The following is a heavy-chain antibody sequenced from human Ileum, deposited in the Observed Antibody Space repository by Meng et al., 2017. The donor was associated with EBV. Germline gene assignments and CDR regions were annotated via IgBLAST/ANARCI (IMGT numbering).Heavy chain of an antibody. V-gene: IGHV6-1*01. CDR2: TYYRSKWYN. CDR3: ARDSSSSAYSPFDY. Sequence: PVLVEPSSTLARTWAIAGGSASSNSAAWNWIRQSPSRGLEWLGRTYYRSKWYNDYAVSVKSRITINPDTAKNQFSLQLNSVTPEDAAVYDCARDSSSSAYSPFDYWGQGTLVTVSS. D-gene: IGHD3-22*01. CDR1: GGSASSNSAA. J-gene: IGHJ4*02.